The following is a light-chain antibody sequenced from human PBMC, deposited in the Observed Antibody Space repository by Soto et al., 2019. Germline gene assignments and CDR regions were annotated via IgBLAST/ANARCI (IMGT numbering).Light chain of an antibody. CDR1: QSVSSSF. CDR2: GAS. CDR3: QQYDKAPRT. V-gene: IGKV3-20*01. Sequence: IVLTQSPGTLSLSPGERATLSCRASQSVSSSFLAWYQQKPGQAPRLLIYGASSRATDIPDRFSGGGSGTNFTLTISRLQPEDFAVYYCQQYDKAPRTFGQGTKV. J-gene: IGKJ1*01.